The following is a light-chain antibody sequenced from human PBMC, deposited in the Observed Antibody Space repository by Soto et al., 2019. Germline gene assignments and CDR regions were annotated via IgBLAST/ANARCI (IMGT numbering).Light chain of an antibody. CDR3: QQRSNWPRT. CDR1: QSVSSY. Sequence: EIVLTQSPATLSLSPGERATLSCRASQSVSSYLAWYQQKPGRAPRLLIYDASDRATGIPARFSGSGSGTDFTLTIRSLEPEDFAVYYCQQRSNWPRTFGQGTKVDIK. CDR2: DAS. V-gene: IGKV3-11*01. J-gene: IGKJ1*01.